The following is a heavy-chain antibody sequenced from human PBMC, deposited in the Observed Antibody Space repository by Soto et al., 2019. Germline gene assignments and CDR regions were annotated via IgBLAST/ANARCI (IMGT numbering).Heavy chain of an antibody. V-gene: IGHV3-15*07. CDR1: GFPFSNAW. D-gene: IGHD3-10*01. CDR3: TTVVLLWFGEPDY. CDR2: IKSKTDGGTT. Sequence: PGGSLSLSCAASGFPFSNAWMNWVRQAPGKGLEWVGRIKSKTDGGTTDYAAPVKGRFTISRDDSKNTLYLQMNSLKTEDTAVYYCTTVVLLWFGEPDYWGQGTLVTVSS. J-gene: IGHJ4*02.